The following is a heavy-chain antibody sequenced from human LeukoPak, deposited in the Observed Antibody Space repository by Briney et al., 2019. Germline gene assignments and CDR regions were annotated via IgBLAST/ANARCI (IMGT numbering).Heavy chain of an antibody. CDR3: ARDRGNSAYGAWFDS. V-gene: IGHV3-48*03. D-gene: IGHD5-12*01. CDR2: ISSGLTTM. Sequence: PGGSLRLSCAASGFTFSSHDMNWVRQGPGKGLEWLSHISSGLTTMDYADSVKGRFTISRDNAKNSLFLQMNSLRAEDTGIYYCARDRGNSAYGAWFDSWGQGTLVTVSS. J-gene: IGHJ5*01. CDR1: GFTFSSHD.